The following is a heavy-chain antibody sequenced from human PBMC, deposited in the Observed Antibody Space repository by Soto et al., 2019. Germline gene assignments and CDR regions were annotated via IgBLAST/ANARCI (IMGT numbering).Heavy chain of an antibody. D-gene: IGHD5-18*01. CDR1: GFTFSSYS. V-gene: IGHV3-23*01. CDR2: ISGSGGST. Sequence: EVQLLESGGGLVQPGGSLRLSCAAYGFTFSSYSMICVRQPPGKGLEWVSAISGSGGSTYYADSVKGRFTISRDNSKNTLYLQMNSLRDEDTAVYYCAKSESGYRYCRRYYFDSWGQGPLVTVSS. CDR3: AKSESGYRYCRRYYFDS. J-gene: IGHJ4*02.